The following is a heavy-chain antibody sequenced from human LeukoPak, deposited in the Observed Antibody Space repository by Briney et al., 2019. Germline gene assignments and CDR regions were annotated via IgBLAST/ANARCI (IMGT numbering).Heavy chain of an antibody. V-gene: IGHV3-9*01. Sequence: GGSLRLSCAASGFTFDDYAMHWVRQAPGKGLEWVSGISWNSGSIGYADSVKGRFTISRDNAKNSLYLQMNSLRAEDTALYYCAKDGPGSSGWHYFDYWGQGTLVTVSS. D-gene: IGHD6-19*01. CDR2: ISWNSGSI. CDR1: GFTFDDYA. CDR3: AKDGPGSSGWHYFDY. J-gene: IGHJ4*02.